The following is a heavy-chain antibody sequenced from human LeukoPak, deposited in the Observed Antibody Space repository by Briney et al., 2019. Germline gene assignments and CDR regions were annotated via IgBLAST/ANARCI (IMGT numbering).Heavy chain of an antibody. J-gene: IGHJ4*02. D-gene: IGHD3-10*01. CDR2: ISAHNGNT. V-gene: IGHV1-18*01. Sequence: ASVKVSCKASGYTFTSYGISWVRQAPGQGLEWMGWISAHNGNTNYAQKLQGRVTMTTDTSTSTAYMELRSLRSDDTAVYYCARRRMVRGVIITGYDYWGQGTLVTVSS. CDR1: GYTFTSYG. CDR3: ARRRMVRGVIITGYDY.